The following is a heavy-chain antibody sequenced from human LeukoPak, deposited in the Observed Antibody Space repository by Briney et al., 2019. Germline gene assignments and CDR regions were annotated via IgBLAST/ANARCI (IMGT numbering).Heavy chain of an antibody. V-gene: IGHV1-46*01. CDR1: GYTFTSYY. Sequence: ASVKVSCKASGYTFTSYYMHWVRQAPGQGLEWMGIINPSGGSTSYAQKFQGRVTMTRDKSTSTVYMELSSLRSEDTAVYYCARGGDFWSGYQAANNWFDPWGQGTLVTVSS. D-gene: IGHD3-3*01. J-gene: IGHJ5*02. CDR2: INPSGGST. CDR3: ARGGDFWSGYQAANNWFDP.